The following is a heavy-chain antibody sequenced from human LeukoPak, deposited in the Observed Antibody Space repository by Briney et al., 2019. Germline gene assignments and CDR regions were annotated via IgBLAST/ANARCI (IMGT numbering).Heavy chain of an antibody. D-gene: IGHD3-9*01. Sequence: ASVKVSCKASGYTFTGYYIHWVRQAPGQGLEWMGWIHPNSGGTKYAQNFQGRVTMTRDTSISTAYMELSRLRSDDTAVYYCGVAYDILTGYSPAGNWFDPWGQGTLVTVSS. CDR2: IHPNSGGT. CDR1: GYTFTGYY. J-gene: IGHJ5*02. CDR3: GVAYDILTGYSPAGNWFDP. V-gene: IGHV1-2*02.